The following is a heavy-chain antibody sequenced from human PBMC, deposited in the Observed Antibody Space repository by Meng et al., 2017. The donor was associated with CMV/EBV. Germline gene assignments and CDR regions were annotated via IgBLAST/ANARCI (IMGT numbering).Heavy chain of an antibody. CDR3: ARGSSTSSGGVYYYYGMDV. CDR2: IGTAGDT. Sequence: GESLKISCAACGFTFSSYDMHWVRQATGKGLEWVSAIGTAGDTYYPGSVKGQFTISRENAKNSLYLQMNSLRAGDTAVYYCARGSSTSSGGVYYYYGMDVWGQGTTVTVSS. D-gene: IGHD2-2*01. V-gene: IGHV3-13*03. CDR1: GFTFSSYD. J-gene: IGHJ6*02.